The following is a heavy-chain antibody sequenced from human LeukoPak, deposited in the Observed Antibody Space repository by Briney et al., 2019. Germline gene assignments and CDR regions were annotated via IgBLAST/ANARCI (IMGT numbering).Heavy chain of an antibody. CDR1: GYTFTSYA. D-gene: IGHD7-27*01. J-gene: IGHJ4*02. CDR2: INAGNGNT. V-gene: IGHV1-3*01. CDR3: ARGPLGRNGDYFDY. Sequence: ASVKVSCKASGYTFTSYAMQWVRQAPGQRLEWMGWINAGNGNTKYSQKFQGRVTITRDTSASTAYMELSSLRSEDTAVYYCARGPLGRNGDYFDYWGQGTLVTVSS.